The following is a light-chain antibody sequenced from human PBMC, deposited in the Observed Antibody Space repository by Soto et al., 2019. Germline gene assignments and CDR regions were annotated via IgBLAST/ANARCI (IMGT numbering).Light chain of an antibody. V-gene: IGKV1-5*03. CDR3: QQYDSYST. CDR2: KAS. J-gene: IGKJ1*01. CDR1: QSISNW. Sequence: DIQMTQSPSTLSASVGDRVTITCRASQSISNWLAWYQQGPGKAPKLLIYKASSLESGVPSRFSGSGSGTEFTLTISSLQPDDFATYYCQQYDSYSTFGQGTKVEIK.